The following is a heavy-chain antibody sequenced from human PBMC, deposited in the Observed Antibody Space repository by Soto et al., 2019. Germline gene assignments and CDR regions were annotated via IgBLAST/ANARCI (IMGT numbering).Heavy chain of an antibody. CDR1: GFTFSSYG. D-gene: IGHD3-9*01. J-gene: IGHJ4*02. Sequence: QVQLVESGGGVVQPGRSLRLSCAASGFTFSSYGMHWVRQAPGKGLEWVAVISYDGSNKYYADSVKGRFTISRDNSKNTLYLQMNSLRAEDTAVYYCAKDQAQIAGYYFDYWGQGTLVTVSS. CDR2: ISYDGSNK. V-gene: IGHV3-30*18. CDR3: AKDQAQIAGYYFDY.